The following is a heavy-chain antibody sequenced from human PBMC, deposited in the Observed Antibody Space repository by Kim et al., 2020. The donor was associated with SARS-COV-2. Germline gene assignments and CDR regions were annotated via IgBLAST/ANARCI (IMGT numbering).Heavy chain of an antibody. D-gene: IGHD4-17*01. CDR1: GGSFSDYF. J-gene: IGHJ5*02. CDR3: ARVLPQKVTITTYNWFDP. CDR2: INHSGGT. Sequence: SETLSLTCAVYGGSFSDYFWSWIRQPPGKGLEWIGEINHSGGTNYNPSLKSRVSISVDTSKNQFSLKVSSVTAADTAVYYCARVLPQKVTITTYNWFDP. V-gene: IGHV4-34*01.